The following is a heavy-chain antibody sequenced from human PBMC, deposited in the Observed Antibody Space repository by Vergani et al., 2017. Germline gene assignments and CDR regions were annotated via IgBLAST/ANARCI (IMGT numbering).Heavy chain of an antibody. V-gene: IGHV1-18*04. J-gene: IGHJ6*02. CDR1: GYTFFNYG. D-gene: IGHD1-26*01. CDR3: ARAYSGRVAPHYYTYGGMDV. Sequence: QVQLVQSGPEMKQPGASVKVSCKASGYTFFNYGVNWIRRAPGQGFEWLGWIRADNGDTRYAPRLQDRVTLTTDSSTSTAYMVLRSLNSDDTAVYYCARAYSGRVAPHYYTYGGMDVWGPGTTVTVSS. CDR2: IRADNGDT.